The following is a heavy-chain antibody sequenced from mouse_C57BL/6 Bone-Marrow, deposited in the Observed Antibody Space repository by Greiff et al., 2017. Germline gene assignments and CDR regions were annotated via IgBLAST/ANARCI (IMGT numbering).Heavy chain of an antibody. Sequence: DVQLVESGGGLVKPGGSLKLSCAASGFTFSSYAMSWVRQTPEKRLEWVATISDGGSYTYYPDNVKGRFTISRDNAKNNLYLQMSHLKSEDTAMYYCARDIYYYGSSYAWFAYWGQGTLVTVSA. CDR3: ARDIYYYGSSYAWFAY. CDR2: ISDGGSYT. D-gene: IGHD1-1*01. V-gene: IGHV5-4*01. CDR1: GFTFSSYA. J-gene: IGHJ3*01.